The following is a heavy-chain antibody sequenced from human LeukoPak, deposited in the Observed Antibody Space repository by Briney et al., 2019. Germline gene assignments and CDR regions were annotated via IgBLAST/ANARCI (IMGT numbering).Heavy chain of an antibody. Sequence: RASVKVSCKASGYTFTSYALHWVRQAPGQRLEWMGWINAGNGIKKYSQKFQGRVTITRDTSANTPYMKLSSLRSEDTAVYYCVRSYYGILGGYPKNNWFDPWGQRTLVTVSS. CDR1: GYTFTSYA. J-gene: IGHJ5*02. CDR2: INAGNGIK. V-gene: IGHV1-3*01. D-gene: IGHD3-9*01. CDR3: VRSYYGILGGYPKNNWFDP.